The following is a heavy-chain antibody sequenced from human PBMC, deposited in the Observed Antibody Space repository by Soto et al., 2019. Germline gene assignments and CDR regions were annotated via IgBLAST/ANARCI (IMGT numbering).Heavy chain of an antibody. CDR3: VRDGMYSTTRFEY. D-gene: IGHD5-18*01. V-gene: IGHV1-18*01. CDR1: GGTFSSYA. CDR2: ISAYSGNT. J-gene: IGHJ4*02. Sequence: ASVKVSCKASGGTFSSYAISWVRQAPGQGLEWMGWISAYSGNTNYAQKLQGRLTVTTETSTSTAYMELRTLRSDDTAVYYCVRDGMYSTTRFEYWGQGTLVTVS.